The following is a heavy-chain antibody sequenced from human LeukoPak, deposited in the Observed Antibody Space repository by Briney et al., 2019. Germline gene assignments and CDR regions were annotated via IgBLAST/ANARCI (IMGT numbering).Heavy chain of an antibody. CDR2: INWDGGST. CDR1: GFNFEDYA. D-gene: IGHD1-14*01. J-gene: IGHJ4*02. V-gene: IGHV3-43*01. Sequence: PGGSLRLSCAASGFNFEDYAMHWVRQTPGKGLEWVSLINWDGGSTYYADSVKGRFAISRDNNKNSLYLQMTSLRTEDTALYYCTKGSNTGPSLFDYWGQGTLVTVSS. CDR3: TKGSNTGPSLFDY.